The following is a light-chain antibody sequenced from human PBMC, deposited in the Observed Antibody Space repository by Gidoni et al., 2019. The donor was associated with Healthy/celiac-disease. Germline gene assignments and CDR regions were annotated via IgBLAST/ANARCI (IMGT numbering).Light chain of an antibody. CDR2: AAS. J-gene: IGKJ4*01. Sequence: DIQLTQSPSFLSASVGDRVTITCRASQGISSYLAWYQQKPGKAPKLLIYAASTLQSGVPSRFSGSGSGTEFTLTISSLQPEDFATYYCQQESFXGXTKVEIK. CDR1: QGISSY. V-gene: IGKV1-9*01. CDR3: QQES.